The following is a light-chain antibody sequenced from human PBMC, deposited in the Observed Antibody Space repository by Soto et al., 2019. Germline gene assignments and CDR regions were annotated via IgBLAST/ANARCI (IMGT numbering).Light chain of an antibody. CDR1: GSDIGAYNF. CDR2: GVT. CDR3: YSSAGRNIWV. J-gene: IGLJ3*02. Sequence: QSALAQPPSASGSPGQSVTISCTGSGSDIGAYNFVSWYQQHPGKAPKLMIFGVTERPSGVPDRFSGSKSGNTGSLTVSGVQADDEAVYYCYSSAGRNIWVFGGGTMLTVL. V-gene: IGLV2-8*01.